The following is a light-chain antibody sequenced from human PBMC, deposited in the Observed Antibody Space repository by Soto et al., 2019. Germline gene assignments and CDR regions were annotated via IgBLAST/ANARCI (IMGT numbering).Light chain of an antibody. CDR1: SSNIGAGYD. CDR2: GNS. Sequence: QLVLTQPPSVSGAPGQRVTISCTGSSSNIGAGYDVHWYQQLPGTAPKLLIYGNSNRPSGVPDRFSGSKSGTSASLAITGLQAEDEADYYCQSYDGSLGGLVFGTGTKVTVL. CDR3: QSYDGSLGGLV. J-gene: IGLJ1*01. V-gene: IGLV1-40*01.